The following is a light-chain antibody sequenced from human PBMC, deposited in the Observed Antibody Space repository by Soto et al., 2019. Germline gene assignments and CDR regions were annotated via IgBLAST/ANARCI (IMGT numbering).Light chain of an antibody. CDR2: GAS. Sequence: EILLTQSPCTLSLSPGERATLSCRASQSVSSSYLAWYQRKPGHAPRLLIYGASSRATGIPDRFSGGGSGTDFTLTISRLEPEDFAVYYCQQYHNSPPTFGQGTQGGY. V-gene: IGKV3-20*01. CDR1: QSVSSSY. J-gene: IGKJ1*01. CDR3: QQYHNSPPT.